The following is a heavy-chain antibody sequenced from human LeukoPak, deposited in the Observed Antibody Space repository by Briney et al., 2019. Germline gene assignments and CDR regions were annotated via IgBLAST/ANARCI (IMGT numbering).Heavy chain of an antibody. D-gene: IGHD2-21*02. V-gene: IGHV1-18*01. Sequence: ASVKVSCKASGYTFTSYGISWVRQAPGQGLEWMGWISAYNGNTNYAQKLQGRVTMTTDTSTRTAYMELRSLRSDDTAVYYCARDLTADSLFDYWGQGTLVTVSS. CDR2: ISAYNGNT. CDR1: GYTFTSYG. J-gene: IGHJ4*02. CDR3: ARDLTADSLFDY.